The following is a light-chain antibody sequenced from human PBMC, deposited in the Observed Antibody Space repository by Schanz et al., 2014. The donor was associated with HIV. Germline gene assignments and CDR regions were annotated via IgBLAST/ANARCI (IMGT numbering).Light chain of an antibody. Sequence: QSALTQPASVSGPPGQSITISCTGTSSDVGAYKYVSWYQQHPGEAPKLMIFDANNRPSGVSDRFSGSKSGNTASLTISGLQADDEADYYCCSYAGSSTFEVFGGGTKLTVL. V-gene: IGLV2-14*03. CDR2: DAN. CDR1: SSDVGAYKY. CDR3: CSYAGSSTFEV. J-gene: IGLJ3*02.